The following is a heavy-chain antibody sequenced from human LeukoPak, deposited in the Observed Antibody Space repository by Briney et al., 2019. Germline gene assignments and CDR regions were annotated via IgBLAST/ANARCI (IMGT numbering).Heavy chain of an antibody. CDR3: AKDRPPRSEYCSSTSCPEY. D-gene: IGHD2-2*01. CDR1: GFTFSSYS. Sequence: GGSLSPSYAASGFTFSSYSMGWVRQPPGNGLGWVLVVSGIGGSTYYADSLQGRFTISRDNSKNTLYLQMNSLRAEDTAVYYCAKDRPPRSEYCSSTSCPEYWGQGTLVTVSS. CDR2: VSGIGGST. V-gene: IGHV3-23*01. J-gene: IGHJ4*02.